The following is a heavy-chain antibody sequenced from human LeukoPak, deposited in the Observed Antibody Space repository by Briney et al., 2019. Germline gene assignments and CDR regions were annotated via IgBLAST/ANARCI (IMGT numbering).Heavy chain of an antibody. D-gene: IGHD3-22*01. Sequence: GGSLRLSCAASGFTFSSYSMNWVRQAPGKGLEWVSYISSSSSTIYYADSVKGRFTISRDNAKNSLYLQMNSLRADDTAVYYCARVGYYDSSGYYFSRAFDIWGQGTMVTVSS. CDR2: ISSSSSTI. V-gene: IGHV3-48*01. CDR3: ARVGYYDSSGYYFSRAFDI. J-gene: IGHJ3*02. CDR1: GFTFSSYS.